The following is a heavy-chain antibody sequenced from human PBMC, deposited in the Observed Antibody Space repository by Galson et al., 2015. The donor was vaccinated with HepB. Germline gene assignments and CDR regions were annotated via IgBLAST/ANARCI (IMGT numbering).Heavy chain of an antibody. CDR1: GYTFTNYY. D-gene: IGHD3-22*01. V-gene: IGHV1-46*01. Sequence: SVKVSCKASGYTFTNYYIDWVRQAPGQGLEWMGIIIPRGGDTHYAQKFQGRVTMTRDTSTSTVYMELSSLRSEDTAVYFCAREREHYYDLDRAFDIWGQGTKVTVSS. CDR3: AREREHYYDLDRAFDI. CDR2: IIPRGGDT. J-gene: IGHJ3*02.